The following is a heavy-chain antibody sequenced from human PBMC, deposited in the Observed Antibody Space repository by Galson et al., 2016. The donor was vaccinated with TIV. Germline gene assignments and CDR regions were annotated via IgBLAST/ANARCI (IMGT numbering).Heavy chain of an antibody. Sequence: SLRLSCAGSGFTFSAYFMHWVRQAPGKGLEWLAVVSYDGTKKNYADSVKGRFSISRDNSKKTISLQMNSPRPEDTALYFCARGDYGDYEVGSKDYWGQGSLVTAAS. V-gene: IGHV3-30*04. CDR3: ARGDYGDYEVGSKDY. D-gene: IGHD4-17*01. CDR2: VSYDGTKK. J-gene: IGHJ4*02. CDR1: GFTFSAYF.